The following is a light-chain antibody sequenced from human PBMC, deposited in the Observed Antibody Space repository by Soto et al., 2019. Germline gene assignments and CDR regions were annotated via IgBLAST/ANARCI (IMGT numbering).Light chain of an antibody. CDR1: SGHSTYA. V-gene: IGLV4-69*01. J-gene: IGLJ2*01. CDR3: QTWVTGSFVV. CDR2: VNSDGTH. Sequence: QSVLTQSPSASASLGASVKLTCTLSSGHSTYAIAWQQQQPGKGPRYLMRVNSDGTHTKGDGIPDRFSGSSSGTERYLTISRLQAEDEADYYCQTWVTGSFVVFGGGTKLTVL.